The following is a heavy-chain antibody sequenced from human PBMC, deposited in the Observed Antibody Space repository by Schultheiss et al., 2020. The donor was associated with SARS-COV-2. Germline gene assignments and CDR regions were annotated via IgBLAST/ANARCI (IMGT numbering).Heavy chain of an antibody. CDR2: ISSSSSYI. Sequence: GGSLRLSCAASGFTFSYYAMDWVRQAPGKGLEWVSSISSSSSYIYYADSVKGRFTISRDNAKNTLYLQMNSLRSDDTAVYYCARDGLRTTVTFDLWGRGTLVTVSS. CDR3: ARDGLRTTVTFDL. V-gene: IGHV3-21*04. CDR1: GFTFSYYA. D-gene: IGHD4-17*01. J-gene: IGHJ2*01.